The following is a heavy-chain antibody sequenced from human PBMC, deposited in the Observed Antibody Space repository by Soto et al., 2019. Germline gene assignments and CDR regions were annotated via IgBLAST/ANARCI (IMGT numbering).Heavy chain of an antibody. D-gene: IGHD4-17*01. CDR2: IYPGDSDT. CDR1: GYSFTTYW. J-gene: IGHJ4*03. V-gene: IGHV5-51*01. CDR3: ARRYYGGNSGTYFDY. Sequence: PGESLKISCKGSGYSFTTYWIGWVRQMPGKGLEWMGIIYPGDSDTRYSPSFQGQVTISADKSISTAYLQWSSLKASDTALYYCARRYYGGNSGTYFDYWGQGTTVTVS.